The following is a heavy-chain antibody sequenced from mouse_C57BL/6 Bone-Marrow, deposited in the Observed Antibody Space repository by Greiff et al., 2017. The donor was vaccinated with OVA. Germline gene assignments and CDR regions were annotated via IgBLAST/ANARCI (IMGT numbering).Heavy chain of an antibody. CDR3: TKTVWYFDV. D-gene: IGHD1-1*01. CDR2: IRLKSDNYAT. J-gene: IGHJ1*03. V-gene: IGHV6-3*01. Sequence: EVQLVESGGGLVQPGGSMKLSCVASGFTFSNYWMNWVRQSPEKGLEWVAQIRLKSDNYATHYAESVKGRFTISRDDSKSSVYLQMNNLRAEDTGIYYCTKTVWYFDVWGTGTTVTVSS. CDR1: GFTFSNYW.